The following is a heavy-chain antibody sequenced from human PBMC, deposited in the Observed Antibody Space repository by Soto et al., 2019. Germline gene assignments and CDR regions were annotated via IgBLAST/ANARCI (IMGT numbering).Heavy chain of an antibody. J-gene: IGHJ3*02. D-gene: IGHD3-22*01. CDR2: IWYDGSNK. CDR3: ARDMADDSRGYYSDAFDI. CDR1: GFTFSSYG. Sequence: GGSLRLSCAASGFTFSSYGMHWVRQAPGKGLEWVAVIWYDGSNKYYADSVKGRFTISRDNSKNTLYLQMNSLRAEDTAVYYCARDMADDSRGYYSDAFDIWGQGTMVTVSS. V-gene: IGHV3-33*01.